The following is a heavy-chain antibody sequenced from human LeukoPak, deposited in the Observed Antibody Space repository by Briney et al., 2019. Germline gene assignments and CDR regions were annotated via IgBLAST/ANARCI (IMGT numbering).Heavy chain of an antibody. Sequence: PGGSLRLSCAASGFTFSNYWMSWVRQAPGKGLEWVANIKQDGSEKYYVDSVKGRFTISRDNAKNSLYLQMNSLRAEDTAVYYCAKDLYSNYGPADYWGQGNLVTVSS. CDR1: GFTFSNYW. J-gene: IGHJ4*02. D-gene: IGHD4-11*01. CDR2: IKQDGSEK. V-gene: IGHV3-7*01. CDR3: AKDLYSNYGPADY.